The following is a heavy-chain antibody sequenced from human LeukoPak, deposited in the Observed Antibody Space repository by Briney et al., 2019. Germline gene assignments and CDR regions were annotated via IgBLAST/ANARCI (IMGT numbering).Heavy chain of an antibody. CDR2: ISSSSSTK. CDR3: AGGTDFDC. Sequence: GGSLRLSCAASGFTFSTYSMNWVRQAPGKGLEWVSYISSSSSTKYYADSVKGRFTISRDKAKNSLYRQMNSLRDEDTAVYYGAGGTDFDCWGQGTLVTVSS. J-gene: IGHJ4*02. CDR1: GFTFSTYS. D-gene: IGHD1/OR15-1a*01. V-gene: IGHV3-48*02.